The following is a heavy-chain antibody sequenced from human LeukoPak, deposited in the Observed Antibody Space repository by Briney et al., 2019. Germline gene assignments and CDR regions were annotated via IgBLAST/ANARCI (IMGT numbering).Heavy chain of an antibody. CDR2: IYPGDSDT. CDR1: GYSFTSYW. J-gene: IGHJ4*02. CDR3: ARRGDCSSTSCYVGGADY. D-gene: IGHD2-2*01. V-gene: IGHV5-51*01. Sequence: GESLKISCKGSGYSFTSYWIGWVRQMPGKGLEWMGIIYPGDSDTRYSPSFQGQVTISADKSISTAYLQWSSLKASDTAMYYCARRGDCSSTSCYVGGADYWGQGTLVTVSS.